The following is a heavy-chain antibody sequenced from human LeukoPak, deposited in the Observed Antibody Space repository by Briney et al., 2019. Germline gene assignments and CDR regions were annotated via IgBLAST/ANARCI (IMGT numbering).Heavy chain of an antibody. CDR3: AKGVNSPNRPGYYFDY. V-gene: IGHV3-30*02. Sequence: GGSLRLSCAASGFTFSSYAMDWVRQAPGKGLEWVTFIQYDGSNKYYADPVKGRFTISRDNSKNTLYLQMNSLRAEDTAVYYCAKGVNSPNRPGYYFDYWGQGTLVTVSS. D-gene: IGHD2-8*01. CDR2: IQYDGSNK. J-gene: IGHJ4*02. CDR1: GFTFSSYA.